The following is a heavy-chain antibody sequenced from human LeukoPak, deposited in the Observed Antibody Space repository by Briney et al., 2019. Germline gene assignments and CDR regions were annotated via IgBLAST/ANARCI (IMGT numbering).Heavy chain of an antibody. J-gene: IGHJ4*02. V-gene: IGHV3-48*03. CDR3: ARGRLLAY. CDR2: ISSSGTI. Sequence: GGSLRLSCAASGFTFGNYEMNWVRQAPGKGLEWVSYISSSGTIYYADSVKGRFTISRDNAKNSLYLQMNSLRAEDTAVYYCARGRLLAYWGQGTLVTVSS. CDR1: GFTFGNYE. D-gene: IGHD2-15*01.